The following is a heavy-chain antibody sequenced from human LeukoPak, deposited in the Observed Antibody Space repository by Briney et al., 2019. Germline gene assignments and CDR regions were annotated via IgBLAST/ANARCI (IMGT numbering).Heavy chain of an antibody. Sequence: ASVKVSCKASGYTFTSYGISWVRQAPGQGLEWMGWISAYNGNTNYAQKLQGRVTMTTDTSTSTAYMELRSLRSDDTAVYYCARDRPGLAPAANDYWGQGTLVTVSS. CDR1: GYTFTSYG. V-gene: IGHV1-18*01. J-gene: IGHJ4*02. CDR2: ISAYNGNT. CDR3: ARDRPGLAPAANDY. D-gene: IGHD2-2*01.